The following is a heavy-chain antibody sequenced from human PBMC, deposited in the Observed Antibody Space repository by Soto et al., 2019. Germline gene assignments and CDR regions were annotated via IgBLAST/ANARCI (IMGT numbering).Heavy chain of an antibody. V-gene: IGHV1-8*01. J-gene: IGHJ6*03. CDR3: ARRADTMVRGVNYMDV. D-gene: IGHD3-10*01. CDR2: MNPNSGNT. CDR1: GYTFTSYD. Sequence: GASVKVSCKASGYTFTSYDINWVRQATGQGLEWMGWMNPNSGNTGYAQKFQGRVTMTRNTSISTAYMELSSLRSEDTAVYYCARRADTMVRGVNYMDVWGKGTTVTVSS.